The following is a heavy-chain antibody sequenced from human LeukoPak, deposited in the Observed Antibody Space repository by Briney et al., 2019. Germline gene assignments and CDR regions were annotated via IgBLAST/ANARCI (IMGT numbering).Heavy chain of an antibody. Sequence: PSETLSLTCTVSGGSISSYYWSWIRQPPGKGLEWIGYIYYSGSTNYNPSLKSRVTISVDTSKNQFSLKLRSVTAADTAVYYCERDGSPYYDILTGYFPYNYNWFDPWGQGTLVTVSS. J-gene: IGHJ5*02. D-gene: IGHD3-9*01. V-gene: IGHV4-59*01. CDR1: GGSISSYY. CDR2: IYYSGST. CDR3: ERDGSPYYDILTGYFPYNYNWFDP.